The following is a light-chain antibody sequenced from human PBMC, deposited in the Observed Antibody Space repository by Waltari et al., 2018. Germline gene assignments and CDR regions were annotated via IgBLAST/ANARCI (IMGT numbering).Light chain of an antibody. CDR3: GTWDSSLSGAV. V-gene: IGLV1-51*02. CDR2: ENT. J-gene: IGLJ7*01. Sequence: QSVLTQPPSVSAAPGQRVTISCSGGSSNIGNNYVSWYRQFPGTAPKLLIYENTERPAAIPGRFSGSKSRTSATLDITGLQAGDEADYYCGTWDSSLSGAVFGGGTHLTVL. CDR1: SSNIGNNY.